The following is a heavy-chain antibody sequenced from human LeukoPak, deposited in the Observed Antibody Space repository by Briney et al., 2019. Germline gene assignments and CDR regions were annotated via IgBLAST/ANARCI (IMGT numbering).Heavy chain of an antibody. CDR2: ISYDGSNK. J-gene: IGHJ4*02. Sequence: GGSLRLSCAASGFTFSSYGMHWVRQAPGKGLEWVAVISYDGSNKYYADSVKGRFTISRDNAKNSLYLQMNSLRVEDTAVYYCARERLGELLTFDYWGQGTLVTVSS. V-gene: IGHV3-30*03. CDR3: ARERLGELLTFDY. CDR1: GFTFSSYG. D-gene: IGHD1-26*01.